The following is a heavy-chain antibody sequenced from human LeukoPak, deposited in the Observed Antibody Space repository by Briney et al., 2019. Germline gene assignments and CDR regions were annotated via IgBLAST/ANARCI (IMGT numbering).Heavy chain of an antibody. CDR1: GYTFTGYY. D-gene: IGHD3-10*01. CDR3: ASLRYMVRGTYFDY. Sequence: ASVKVSCKASGYTFTGYYMHWVRRAPGQGLEWMGWINPNSGGTNYAQKFQGRVTMTRDTSISTAYMELSRLRSDDTAVYYCASLRYMVRGTYFDYWGQGTLVTVSS. V-gene: IGHV1-2*02. J-gene: IGHJ4*02. CDR2: INPNSGGT.